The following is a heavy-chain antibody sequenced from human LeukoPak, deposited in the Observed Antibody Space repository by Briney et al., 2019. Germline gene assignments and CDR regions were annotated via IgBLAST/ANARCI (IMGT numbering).Heavy chain of an antibody. CDR2: TYYTWGST. J-gene: IGHJ3*01. V-gene: IGHV4-59*11. D-gene: IGHD2-21*02. CDR1: AGSTSGHY. CDR3: ARSYCGDDCYPGGAFDV. Sequence: SSETLSLTCTVSAGSTSGHYWSWIRQPPGKGLERIGYTYYTWGSTNYNPSLKSRVTISVDTSKNQFSLKLSSVTAADTAVYYCARSYCGDDCYPGGAFDVWGQGTMVTVSS.